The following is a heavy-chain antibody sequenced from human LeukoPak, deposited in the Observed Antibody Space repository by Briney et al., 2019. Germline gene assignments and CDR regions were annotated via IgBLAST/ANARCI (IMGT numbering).Heavy chain of an antibody. CDR2: INPSGGST. CDR1: GGTFSSYA. D-gene: IGHD2-21*02. V-gene: IGHV1-46*01. Sequence: EASVKVSCKASGGTFSSYAISWVRQAPGQGLEWMGIINPSGGSTSYAQKFQGRVTMTRDTSTSTVYMELGSLRSEDTAVYYCARDWCGGDCYPDAFDIWGQGTMVTVSS. CDR3: ARDWCGGDCYPDAFDI. J-gene: IGHJ3*02.